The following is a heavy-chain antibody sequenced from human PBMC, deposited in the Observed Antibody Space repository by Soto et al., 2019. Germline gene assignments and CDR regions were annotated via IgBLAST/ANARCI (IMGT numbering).Heavy chain of an antibody. D-gene: IGHD6-19*01. J-gene: IGHJ4*02. V-gene: IGHV4-59*01. CDR3: ARGGSGWYPFDY. CDR2: IYYSGST. Sequence: SETLSLTCTVSGGSISSYYWSWIRQPPGKGLEWIGYIYYSGSTNYNPSLKSRVTISVDTSRNQFSLKLSSVTAADTAVYYCARGGSGWYPFDYWGQGTLVTVS. CDR1: GGSISSYY.